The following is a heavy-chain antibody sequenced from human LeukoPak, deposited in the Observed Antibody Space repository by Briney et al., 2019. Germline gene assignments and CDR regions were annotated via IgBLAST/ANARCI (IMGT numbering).Heavy chain of an antibody. D-gene: IGHD6-13*01. CDR1: GFTFDDYA. Sequence: GGSLRLSCAASGFTFDDYAMHWVRQAPGKGLEWVSGISWNSGSIGYADSVKGRFTISRDNAKNSLYLQMNSLRAEDTALYYCASGYSSSWINDYWGQGTLVTVSS. V-gene: IGHV3-9*01. CDR3: ASGYSSSWINDY. CDR2: ISWNSGSI. J-gene: IGHJ4*02.